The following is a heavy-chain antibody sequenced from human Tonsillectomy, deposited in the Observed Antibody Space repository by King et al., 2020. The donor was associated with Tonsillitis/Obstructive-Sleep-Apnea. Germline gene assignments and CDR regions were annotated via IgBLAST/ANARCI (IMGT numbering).Heavy chain of an antibody. CDR1: GFTFSSYG. V-gene: IGHV3-33*01. CDR3: ARGPWLPRVYYYGMDV. CDR2: LWYDGSNK. J-gene: IGHJ6*02. D-gene: IGHD6-19*01. Sequence: VQLVESGGGVVQPGRSLRLSCAASGFTFSSYGMHWVRQAPGKGLEWVSVLWYDGSNKYSADSVTGRFTISRDNSKNTLYLQMNRLRAEDTAVYYCARGPWLPRVYYYGMDVWGQGTTVTVSS.